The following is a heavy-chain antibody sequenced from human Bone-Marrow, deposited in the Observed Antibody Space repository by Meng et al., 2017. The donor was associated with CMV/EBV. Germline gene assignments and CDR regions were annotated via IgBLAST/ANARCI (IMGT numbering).Heavy chain of an antibody. CDR1: RYTFNVFY. D-gene: IGHD1-7*01. J-gene: IGHJ4*02. Sequence: ASVKVSCKASRYTFNVFYMHWVRQAPGQGLEWLGWINPNSGGTNFAQKFQGRVIMTRDTSISTAYMELSRLTSDDTAVYYCAREGNYAFDYCGQGTLVTVSS. CDR3: AREGNYAFDY. V-gene: IGHV1-2*02. CDR2: INPNSGGT.